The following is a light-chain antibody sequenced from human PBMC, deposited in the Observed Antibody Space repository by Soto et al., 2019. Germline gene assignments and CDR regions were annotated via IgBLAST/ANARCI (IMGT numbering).Light chain of an antibody. CDR2: EVS. V-gene: IGLV2-8*01. Sequence: QAVVTQPPSASGSPGQSVTISCTGTSSDVGGYNYVSWYQQHPGKAPKLMIYEVSKRPSGVPDRFSGSKSGNTASLTVSGLQAEDEADYYCSSHAGAINLVFGGGTKVTVL. CDR3: SSHAGAINLV. J-gene: IGLJ2*01. CDR1: SSDVGGYNY.